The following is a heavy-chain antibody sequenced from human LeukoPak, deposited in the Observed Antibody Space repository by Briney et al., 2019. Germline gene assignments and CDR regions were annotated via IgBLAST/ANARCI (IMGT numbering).Heavy chain of an antibody. CDR2: IYYSGST. CDR3: ARLRAVARGGRPWDY. CDR1: GGSISSSGYY. J-gene: IGHJ4*02. Sequence: SETLSLTCTVSGGSISSSGYYWGWIRQPPGKGLEWIGSIYYSGSTYYNPSLKSRVTISVDTSKNQFSLKLSSVTAADTAVYYCARLRAVARGGRPWDYWGQGTLVTVSS. D-gene: IGHD6-19*01. V-gene: IGHV4-39*01.